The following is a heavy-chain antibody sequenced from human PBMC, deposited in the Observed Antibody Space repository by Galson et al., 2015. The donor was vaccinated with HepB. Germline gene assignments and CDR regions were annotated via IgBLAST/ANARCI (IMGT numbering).Heavy chain of an antibody. Sequence: SLRLSCAASGFTFSSYAMSWVRQAPGKGLEWVSAISGSGGSTYYADSVKGRFTISRDNSKNTLYLQMNSLRAEDTAVYYCANQDYAFWSGLGYYVDYWGQGTLVTVSS. CDR1: GFTFSSYA. CDR2: ISGSGGST. D-gene: IGHD3-3*01. V-gene: IGHV3-23*01. CDR3: ANQDYAFWSGLGYYVDY. J-gene: IGHJ4*02.